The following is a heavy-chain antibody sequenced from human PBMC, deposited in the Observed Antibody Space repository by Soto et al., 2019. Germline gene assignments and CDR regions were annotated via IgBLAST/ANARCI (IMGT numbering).Heavy chain of an antibody. CDR2: VYYTGST. Sequence: LSLTCSVSGGSISGSYWSWIRQSPGEGLEWLGYVYYTGSTNYSPSLRSRVSISVDTSKNEFSLRLSSVTAADTAVYFCARSVAVPGAHIDYWGQGTQVTVSS. V-gene: IGHV4-59*01. J-gene: IGHJ4*02. CDR3: ARSVAVPGAHIDY. CDR1: GGSISGSY. D-gene: IGHD6-19*01.